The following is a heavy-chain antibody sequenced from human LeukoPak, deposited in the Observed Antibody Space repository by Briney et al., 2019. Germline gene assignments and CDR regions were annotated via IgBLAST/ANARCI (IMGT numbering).Heavy chain of an antibody. J-gene: IGHJ5*02. CDR2: INHSGST. CDR3: ARVSYAYYYDSSGYYTGSNDNWFDP. D-gene: IGHD3-22*01. V-gene: IGHV4-34*01. CDR1: GGSFSGYY. Sequence: SETLSLTCAVYGGSFSGYYWSWIRQPPGKGLEWIGEINHSGSTNYSPSLKSRVTISVDTSKNQFSLKLSSVTAADTAVYYCARVSYAYYYDSSGYYTGSNDNWFDPWGQGTLVTVSS.